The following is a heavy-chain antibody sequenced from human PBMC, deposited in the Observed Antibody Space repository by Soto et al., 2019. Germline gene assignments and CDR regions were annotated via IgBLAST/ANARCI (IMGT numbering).Heavy chain of an antibody. V-gene: IGHV1-69*13. Sequence: SVKVSCKAAAGTRSSLGISWVRLVPGQGLEWMGSIIPLYGTTNYAQRFRDRVAFIADDSTNMIYMELMSLRSDDTAIYYCARDIPTYYDSSFDWSDPWGQGVLVTVSS. CDR1: AGTRSSLG. CDR2: IIPLYGTT. D-gene: IGHD3-16*01. J-gene: IGHJ5*02. CDR3: ARDIPTYYDSSFDWSDP.